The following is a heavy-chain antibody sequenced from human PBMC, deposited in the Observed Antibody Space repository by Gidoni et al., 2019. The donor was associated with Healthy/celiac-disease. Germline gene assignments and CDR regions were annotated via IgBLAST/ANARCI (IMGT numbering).Heavy chain of an antibody. D-gene: IGHD3-3*01. J-gene: IGHJ4*02. CDR3: ARREGEPDFWSGYYYDY. Sequence: EVQLVQSGAEVKKPGESLRISCKGSGYSFTSYRISWVRQIPGKGLEWMGRIDPSDSYTNYSPSFQGHVTISADKSISTAYLQWSSLKASDTAMYYCARREGEPDFWSGYYYDYWGQGTLVTVSS. V-gene: IGHV5-10-1*03. CDR1: GYSFTSYR. CDR2: IDPSDSYT.